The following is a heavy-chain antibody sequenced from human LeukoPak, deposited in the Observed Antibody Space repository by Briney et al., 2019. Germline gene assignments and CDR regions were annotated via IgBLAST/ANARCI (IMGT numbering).Heavy chain of an antibody. D-gene: IGHD2-8*01. V-gene: IGHV3-30*02. CDR3: AKDRCSNGIGCYYYYMDV. CDR1: GFTFSSYE. Sequence: GGSLRLSCAASGFTFSSYEMNWVRQAPGKGLEWVAYIQNDGSNKQYADSVKGRFSISRDSSKNILYLQMNSLRAEDTAVYYCAKDRCSNGIGCYYYYMDVWGKGTTVTISS. CDR2: IQNDGSNK. J-gene: IGHJ6*03.